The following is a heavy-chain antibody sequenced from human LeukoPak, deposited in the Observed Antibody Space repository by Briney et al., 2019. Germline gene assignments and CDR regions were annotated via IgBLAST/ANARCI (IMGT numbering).Heavy chain of an antibody. D-gene: IGHD6-19*01. Sequence: GGSLRLSCAASGFTFSSYAMSWVRQAPGKGLEWVSAISGSGGSTYYADSVKGRFTISRDNSKNTRYLQMNSLRAEDTAVYYCAKGRRWLNSWYYFDYWGQGTLVTVSS. CDR3: AKGRRWLNSWYYFDY. CDR2: ISGSGGST. J-gene: IGHJ4*02. V-gene: IGHV3-23*01. CDR1: GFTFSSYA.